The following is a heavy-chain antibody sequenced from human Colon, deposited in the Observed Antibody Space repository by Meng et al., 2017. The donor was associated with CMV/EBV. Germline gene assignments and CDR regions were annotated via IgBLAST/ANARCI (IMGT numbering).Heavy chain of an antibody. CDR1: GYPFTIHY. CDR3: ATLSIYDSTISDF. Sequence: KTSGYPFTIHYIHWVRQAPGRGLEWMGWMNPNSGDTNYAQKFQDRVEMTRDTTVNTAYLDLTSLRPADTAVYYCATLSIYDSTISDFWGQGTLVTVSS. D-gene: IGHD5/OR15-5a*01. J-gene: IGHJ4*02. V-gene: IGHV1-2*02. CDR2: MNPNSGDT.